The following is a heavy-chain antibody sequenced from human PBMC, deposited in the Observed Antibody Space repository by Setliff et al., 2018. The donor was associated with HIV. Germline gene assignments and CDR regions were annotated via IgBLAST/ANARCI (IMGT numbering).Heavy chain of an antibody. V-gene: IGHV4-34*01. D-gene: IGHD4-4*01. CDR1: GGSFSGYY. J-gene: IGHJ4*02. CDR2: INHSGSS. Sequence: SETLSLTCAVYGGSFSGYYWSWIRQPPGKGLEWIGEINHSGSSDYTPSLRSRVTMSVDTSKNQFSLKLTSVTAADTAVYYCAREHDYSNYRRLDSWGQGILVTVSS. CDR3: AREHDYSNYRRLDS.